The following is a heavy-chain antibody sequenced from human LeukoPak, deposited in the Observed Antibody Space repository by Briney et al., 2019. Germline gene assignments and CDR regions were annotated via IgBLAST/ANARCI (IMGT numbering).Heavy chain of an antibody. V-gene: IGHV6-1*01. CDR2: TYYRTKWYS. D-gene: IGHD3-10*01. CDR1: GDSVSSNTAV. J-gene: IGHJ5*02. CDR3: ARDGSASYFDV. Sequence: SQTLSLTCAISGDSVSSNTAVWNWIRQSPSRGLEWLGRTYYRTKWYSHYAGSLKSRLTVNPDTSGNQFSLQLNSVTPEDTAVYYCARDGSASYFDVWGQGLLVTVSS.